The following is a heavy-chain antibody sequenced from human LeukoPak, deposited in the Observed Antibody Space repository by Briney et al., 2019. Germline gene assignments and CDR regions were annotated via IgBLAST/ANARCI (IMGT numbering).Heavy chain of an antibody. CDR3: ARVRGYSYGYRDPYYYYYMDV. J-gene: IGHJ6*03. CDR1: GFTFSSYS. V-gene: IGHV3-21*01. Sequence: GGSLRLSCAASGFTFSSYSMNWVRQAPGKGLEWVSSISSSSYIYYADSVKGRFTISRDNAKNSLYLQMNSLRAEDTAVYYCARVRGYSYGYRDPYYYYYMDVWGKGTTVTVSS. CDR2: ISSSSYI. D-gene: IGHD5-18*01.